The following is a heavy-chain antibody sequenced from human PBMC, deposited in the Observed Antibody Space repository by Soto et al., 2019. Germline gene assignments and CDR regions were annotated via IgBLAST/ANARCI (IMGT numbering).Heavy chain of an antibody. CDR2: IFPDDSDT. V-gene: IGHV5-51*01. CDR1: GYDFANYW. CDR3: GRLDDSGTVIDY. J-gene: IGHJ4*02. D-gene: IGHD1-26*01. Sequence: PGESLKISCEGSGYDFANYWIAWVRQMPGKGLEWMGIIFPDDSDTKYSPSLQGQVTISADRSISTAYLQWSSLKASDSAMYYCGRLDDSGTVIDYWGQGTLVTVSS.